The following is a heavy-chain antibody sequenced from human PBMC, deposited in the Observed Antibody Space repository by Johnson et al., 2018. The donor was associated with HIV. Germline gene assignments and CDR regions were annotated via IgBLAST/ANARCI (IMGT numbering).Heavy chain of an antibody. D-gene: IGHD3-3*01. CDR3: AAYYDFWSGSYTSGFDI. CDR2: ISYDGSNK. V-gene: IGHV3-30*04. J-gene: IGHJ3*02. CDR1: GFTFSSYA. Sequence: QVQLVESGGGLKQPGGSLRLSCAASGFTFSSYAIHWVRQAPGKGLEWVAVISYDGSNKYYADSVKGRFTISRDNSKNTLYLQMNSLRAEDTAFYYCAAYYDFWSGSYTSGFDIWGQGTMVTVSS.